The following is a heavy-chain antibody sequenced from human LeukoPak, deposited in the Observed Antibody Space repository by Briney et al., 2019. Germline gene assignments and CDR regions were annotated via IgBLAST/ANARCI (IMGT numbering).Heavy chain of an antibody. CDR3: ARLGYSYGLYYFDY. CDR2: ISAYNGNT. J-gene: IGHJ4*02. D-gene: IGHD5-18*01. V-gene: IGHV1-18*04. Sequence: ASVKVSCKASGYTFTGYYMHWVRQAPGQGLEWMGWISAYNGNTNYAQKLQGRVTMTTDTSTSTAYMELRSLRSDDTAVYYCARLGYSYGLYYFDYWGQGTLVTVSS. CDR1: GYTFTGYY.